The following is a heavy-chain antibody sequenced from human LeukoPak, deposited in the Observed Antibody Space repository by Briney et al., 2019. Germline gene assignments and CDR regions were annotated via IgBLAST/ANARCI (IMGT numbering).Heavy chain of an antibody. CDR1: GFTFSSYS. D-gene: IGHD2-21*02. CDR3: ARDEYCGGDCYLSADAFDI. Sequence: GGSLRLSCAASGFTFSSYSMNWVRQAPGKGLEWVSAISSSSSYIYYADSVKGRFTISRDNAKNSLYLQMNSLRAEDTAVYYCARDEYCGGDCYLSADAFDIWGQGTMVTVSS. CDR2: ISSSSSYI. V-gene: IGHV3-21*01. J-gene: IGHJ3*02.